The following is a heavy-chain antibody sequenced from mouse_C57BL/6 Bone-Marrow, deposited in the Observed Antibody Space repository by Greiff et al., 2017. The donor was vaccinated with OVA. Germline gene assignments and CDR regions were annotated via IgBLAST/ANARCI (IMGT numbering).Heavy chain of an antibody. Sequence: VQLQQSGPELVKPGASVKISCKASGYAFSSSWMNWVKQRPGKGLEWIGRIYPGDGDTNYNGKFKGKATLTADKSSSTAYMQLSSLTSEDSAVYFCAGDSSGYWFAYWGQGTLVTVSA. D-gene: IGHD3-2*02. V-gene: IGHV1-82*01. J-gene: IGHJ3*01. CDR3: AGDSSGYWFAY. CDR2: IYPGDGDT. CDR1: GYAFSSSW.